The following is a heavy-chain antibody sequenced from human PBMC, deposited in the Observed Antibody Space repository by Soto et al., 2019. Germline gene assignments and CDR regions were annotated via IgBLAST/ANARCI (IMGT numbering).Heavy chain of an antibody. V-gene: IGHV3-53*01. J-gene: IGHJ3*02. Sequence: DVQLVASGGGLIQPGGSLRLSCAALGLTVSGKKYITWVRQAPGKGLEWVSALYDVDGTYYADSSKGRFTISRDNSNNIIYLQMNSLGPEDTAVSYGASWLEREHAYDIWGLGTMVTVSS. CDR1: GLTVSGKKY. CDR3: ASWLEREHAYDI. D-gene: IGHD1-1*01. CDR2: LYDVDGT.